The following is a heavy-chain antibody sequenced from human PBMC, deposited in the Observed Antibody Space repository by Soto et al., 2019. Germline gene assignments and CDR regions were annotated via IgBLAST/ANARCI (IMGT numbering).Heavy chain of an antibody. CDR3: ARDDIPRRAVAIYGMDV. J-gene: IGHJ6*02. V-gene: IGHV3-33*01. CDR2: IWYEESNN. Sequence: QVQLVESGGGVVQPGRSLRLSCAASGFTFSNYGMHWVRQAPGKGLEWVAVIWYEESNNYYADSVKGRFTISRDNSKNTLYLQMNSLRAEDKAVYYCARDDIPRRAVAIYGMDVWGQGTTVTFSS. D-gene: IGHD6-19*01. CDR1: GFTFSNYG.